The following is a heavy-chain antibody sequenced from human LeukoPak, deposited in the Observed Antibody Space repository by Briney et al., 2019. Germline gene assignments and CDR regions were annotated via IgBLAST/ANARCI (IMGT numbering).Heavy chain of an antibody. J-gene: IGHJ4*02. D-gene: IGHD3-10*01. CDR1: GGSISSSSYY. Sequence: SETLSLTCTVSGGSISSSSYYWGWIRQPPGKGLEWIGSIYYSGSTYYNPSLKSRVTISVDTSKNQFSLELSSVTAADTAVYYCASEEYYYGSGSYFDYWGQGTLVTVSS. CDR2: IYYSGST. CDR3: ASEEYYYGSGSYFDY. V-gene: IGHV4-39*01.